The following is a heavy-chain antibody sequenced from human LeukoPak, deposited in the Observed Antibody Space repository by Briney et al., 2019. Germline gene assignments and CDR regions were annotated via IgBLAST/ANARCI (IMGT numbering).Heavy chain of an antibody. CDR1: NGSIRSSDYS. V-gene: IGHV4-31*03. D-gene: IGHD7-27*01. CDR2: IFDTGRS. J-gene: IGHJ6*02. CDR3: ARDNLGIGYYYYYGLDV. Sequence: SQTLSPTCSVSNGSIRSSDYSWTWIRQRPGKGLEWLGNIFDTGRSDYNPSLKGRVSISIDTSKNQFSLKLNSVNAADTAVYFCARDNLGIGYYYYYGLDVWGQGTTVTVSS.